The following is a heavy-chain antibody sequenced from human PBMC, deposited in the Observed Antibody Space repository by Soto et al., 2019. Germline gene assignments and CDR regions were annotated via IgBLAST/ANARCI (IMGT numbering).Heavy chain of an antibody. V-gene: IGHV4-59*12. CDR3: ARTRGRGQWRDFYFDS. CDR2: VYYNGST. Sequence: PSETLSLTCTVSGGPIAPFYWTWIRQSPGKGLESIGYVYYNGSTNYNPALKGRVTISLDTSKSQFSLRLSSVTAADTAVYYCARTRGRGQWRDFYFDSWGQGSLVTVSS. CDR1: GGPIAPFY. J-gene: IGHJ4*02. D-gene: IGHD6-19*01.